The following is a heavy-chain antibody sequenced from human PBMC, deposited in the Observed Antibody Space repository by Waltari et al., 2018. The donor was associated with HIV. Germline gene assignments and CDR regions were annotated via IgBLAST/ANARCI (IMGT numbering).Heavy chain of an antibody. V-gene: IGHV7-4-1*02. CDR2: INTDTERQ. D-gene: IGHD3-10*01. Sequence: QVQLVQSGSGLKRPGALVKLSSDASGYTFTKNSNNWVRQAPGKGLEWMGSINTDTERQTFAQGFTGQFVCSVDTSDSTAYLQITRLKAEDTAVYYCERDGGRFRDFDYVGQGTLVTVSS. J-gene: IGHJ4*02. CDR1: GYTFTKNS. CDR3: ERDGGRFRDFDY.